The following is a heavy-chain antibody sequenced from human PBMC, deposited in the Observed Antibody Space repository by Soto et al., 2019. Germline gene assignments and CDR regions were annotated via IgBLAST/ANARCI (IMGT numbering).Heavy chain of an antibody. V-gene: IGHV3-53*01. D-gene: IGHD1-26*01. CDR1: GFTVSRNF. CDR2: LYSGGTT. CDR3: ARVVLVGATPDYFDH. Sequence: EVQLVESGGGLIQPGGSLRLSCAVSGFTVSRNFMSWIRQAPGKGLQWVSILYSGGTTYYTDSVKGRFTISGDNSKNTVYFQMNSLRVEDTATYYCARVVLVGATPDYFDHWGQGTLVSVSS. J-gene: IGHJ4*01.